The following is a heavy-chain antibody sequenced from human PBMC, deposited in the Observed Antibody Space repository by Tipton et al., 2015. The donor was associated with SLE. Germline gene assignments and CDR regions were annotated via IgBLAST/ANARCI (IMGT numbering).Heavy chain of an antibody. CDR1: GESFSGYY. Sequence: LRLSCAVSGESFSGYYWSWIRQPPGKGLEWIGEINHAGGAKYNPSLESRVTISVDTSKSQFSLKLNSVTAADTAVYYCARGGGYQLRFSSVDWLDPWGQGILVTVSS. V-gene: IGHV4-34*01. CDR2: INHAGGA. J-gene: IGHJ5*02. CDR3: ARGGGYQLRFSSVDWLDP. D-gene: IGHD3-16*01.